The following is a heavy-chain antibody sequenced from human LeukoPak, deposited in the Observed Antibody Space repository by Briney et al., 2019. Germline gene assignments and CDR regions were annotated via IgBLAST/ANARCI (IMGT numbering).Heavy chain of an antibody. V-gene: IGHV4-30-4*08. CDR1: GGSISSGDYY. CDR2: IYYSGST. Sequence: ASQTLSLTCTVSGGSISSGDYYWSWIRQPPGKGLEWIGYIYYSGSTYYNPSLKSRVTISVDTSKNQFSLKLSSVTAADTAVYYCARVVWGIAAAGYYFDYWGQGTLVTVSS. CDR3: ARVVWGIAAAGYYFDY. J-gene: IGHJ4*02. D-gene: IGHD6-13*01.